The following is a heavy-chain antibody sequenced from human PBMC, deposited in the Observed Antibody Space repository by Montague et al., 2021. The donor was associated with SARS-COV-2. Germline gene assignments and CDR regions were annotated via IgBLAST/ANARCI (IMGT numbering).Heavy chain of an antibody. CDR3: AHLIRYYDIFTDIPFDY. CDR1: GFSLSTPNVG. CDR2: IYSNDDK. D-gene: IGHD3-9*01. V-gene: IGHV2-5*01. J-gene: IGHJ4*02. Sequence: PELVKPTQTLTLTCTFSGFSLSTPNVGVGWIRQPPGKALEWLALIYSNDDKRYSPSLQSRLTITKDTSKNQVVLSLTNVDPVDTATYYCAHLIRYYDIFTDIPFDYWGQGTQVTVSS.